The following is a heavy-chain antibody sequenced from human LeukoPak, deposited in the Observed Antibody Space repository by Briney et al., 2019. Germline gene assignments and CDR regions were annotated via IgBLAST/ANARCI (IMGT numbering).Heavy chain of an antibody. J-gene: IGHJ4*02. CDR1: GGSISSYY. CDR3: ARSAIQLWPIDY. CDR2: IYYSGST. V-gene: IGHV4-59*01. Sequence: SETLSLTCTVSGGSISSYYWSWIRQPPGKGLEWIGYIYYSGSTNYNPSLKSRVTISVDTSKNQFSLKLSSVTAADTAVYYCARSAIQLWPIDYWGQGTLVAVSS. D-gene: IGHD5-18*01.